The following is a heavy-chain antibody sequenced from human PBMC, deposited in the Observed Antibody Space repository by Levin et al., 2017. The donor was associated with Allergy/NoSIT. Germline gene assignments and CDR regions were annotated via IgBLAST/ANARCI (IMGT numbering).Heavy chain of an antibody. J-gene: IGHJ3*02. D-gene: IGHD5-18*01. Sequence: PSETLSLTCAVYGGSFSGYYWSWIRQPPGKGLEWIGEINHSGSTNYNPSLKSRVTISVDTSKNQFSLKLSSVTAADTAVYYCARTRLIGYSYGWRAFDIWGQGTMVTVSS. CDR2: INHSGST. CDR3: ARTRLIGYSYGWRAFDI. CDR1: GGSFSGYY. V-gene: IGHV4-34*01.